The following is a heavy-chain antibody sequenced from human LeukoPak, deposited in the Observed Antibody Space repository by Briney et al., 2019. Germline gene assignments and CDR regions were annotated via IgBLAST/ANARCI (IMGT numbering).Heavy chain of an antibody. CDR1: GFVFTNYW. J-gene: IGHJ4*02. CDR2: INQDGSEK. D-gene: IGHD6-13*01. V-gene: IGHV3-7*03. CDR3: ARDYRSSWYV. Sequence: GGSLRLSCAASGFVFTNYWMSWIRQAPGKGLEWVANINQDGSEKHYVDSVKGRLTVSRDNARNSLFLQMNSLRAEDTSVYYCARDYRSSWYVRGQGTLVTVSS.